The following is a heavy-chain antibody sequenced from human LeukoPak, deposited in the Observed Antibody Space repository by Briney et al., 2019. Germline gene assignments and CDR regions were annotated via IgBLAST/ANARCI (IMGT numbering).Heavy chain of an antibody. CDR2: ITNSGNTI. J-gene: IGHJ3*01. V-gene: IGHV3-48*03. D-gene: IGHD3-3*01. CDR3: ARPRITVFGVVPWAFDV. CDR1: GFTFSSYE. Sequence: PGGSLRLSCAASGFTFSSYEMNWVRQAPGKGLELISYITNSGNTIYYADSVKGRFTISRDDAKNSLYLQMNSLRAEDTAVYYCARPRITVFGVVPWAFDVWGQGTMVTVSS.